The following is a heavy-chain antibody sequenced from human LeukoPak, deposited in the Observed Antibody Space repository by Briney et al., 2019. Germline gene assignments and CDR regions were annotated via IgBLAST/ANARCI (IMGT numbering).Heavy chain of an antibody. CDR2: IIPIFGTA. D-gene: IGHD1-7*01. Sequence: ASVKVSCKASGGTFSSYAISWVRQAPGQGLEWMGEIIPIFGTANYAQQSQGRVTITTDESTITAYMELSSLRSEDTAVYYCVRDKHWNYGYFDYWGQGTLVTVS. V-gene: IGHV1-69*05. CDR3: VRDKHWNYGYFDY. J-gene: IGHJ4*02. CDR1: GGTFSSYA.